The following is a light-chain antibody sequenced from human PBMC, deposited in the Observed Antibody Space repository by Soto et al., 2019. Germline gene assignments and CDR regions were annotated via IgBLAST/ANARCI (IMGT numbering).Light chain of an antibody. V-gene: IGKV3-15*01. J-gene: IGKJ2*01. CDR2: GAS. Sequence: EIVMTQSPATLSVSPGERATLSCRASQSVSSNLAWYQQKPGQAPRLLIYGASTRATGIPARFSGSGSGTECTLAISCRLCEDFAVYYCQQDNNWVLMYTFGQGPKLEI. CDR1: QSVSSN. CDR3: QQDNNWVLMYT.